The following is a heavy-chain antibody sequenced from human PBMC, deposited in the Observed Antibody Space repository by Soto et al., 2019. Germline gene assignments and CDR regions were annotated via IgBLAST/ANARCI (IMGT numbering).Heavy chain of an antibody. CDR3: ARHFDCSTTSCYIDY. D-gene: IGHD2-2*01. J-gene: IGHJ4*03. CDR2: IFPRDSDA. Sequence: RGESLKISCRAFGYDFKNFWIGWVRQMPGKGLEWVGIIFPRDSDARYSPSFQGRVTISVDKSINAAYLQWSGLKASDTAMYYCARHFDCSTTSCYIDYWGQGSPVTVSS. V-gene: IGHV5-51*01. CDR1: GYDFKNFW.